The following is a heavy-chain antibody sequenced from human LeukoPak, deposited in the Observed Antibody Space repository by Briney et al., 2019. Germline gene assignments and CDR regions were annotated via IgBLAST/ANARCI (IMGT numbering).Heavy chain of an antibody. J-gene: IGHJ4*02. CDR2: ISSSSSYI. CDR1: GFTFSSYS. CDR3: ARSSSYDYVWGIDY. Sequence: PGGSLRLSCAASGFTFSSYSMNWVRQAPGKGLEWVSSISSSSSYIYYADSVKGRFTISRDNAKNSLYLQMNSLRAEDTAVYYCARSSSYDYVWGIDYWGQGTLVTVSS. D-gene: IGHD3-16*01. V-gene: IGHV3-21*01.